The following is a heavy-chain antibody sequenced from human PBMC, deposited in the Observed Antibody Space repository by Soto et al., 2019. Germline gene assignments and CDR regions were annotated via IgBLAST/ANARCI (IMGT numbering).Heavy chain of an antibody. Sequence: AGGSLRLPGAASGFRFDDYNMHWVRQASGKGLEWVSFISWNGANTFYADSVKGRFTISRDSSKKSVSLQINSLRSEDTALYYCAREILSYGFAWDVWCEGTTVT. CDR1: GFRFDDYN. CDR3: AREILSYGFAWDV. CDR2: ISWNGANT. D-gene: IGHD3-16*01. V-gene: IGHV3-43*01. J-gene: IGHJ6*02.